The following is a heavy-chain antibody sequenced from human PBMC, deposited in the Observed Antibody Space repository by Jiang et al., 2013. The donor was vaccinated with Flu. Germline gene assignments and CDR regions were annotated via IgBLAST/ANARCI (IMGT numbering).Heavy chain of an antibody. Sequence: SGAEVKKPGSSVKVSCKSSGGTFRHYGISWVRQAPGQGLEWMGRIIPILGKANYAQRFQGRVTITADKSTNTAYMEMGGLRFEDTAVYYCTRDEAGSGSSHQFDYWGQGTLVTVSS. V-gene: IGHV1-69*04. D-gene: IGHD3-10*01. CDR3: TRDEAGSGSSHQFDY. J-gene: IGHJ4*02. CDR1: GGTFRHYG. CDR2: IIPILGKA.